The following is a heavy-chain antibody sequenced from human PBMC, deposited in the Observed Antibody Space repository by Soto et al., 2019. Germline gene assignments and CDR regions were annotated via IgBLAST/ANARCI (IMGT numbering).Heavy chain of an antibody. J-gene: IGHJ6*03. CDR1: GGPISSSNHY. Sequence: QLQLQESGPGLVKPAETLSVTCTVSGGPISSSNHYWGWIRQPPGKGLEWIGSIYYIGSTYYNPSVRSRVTISVDTSKNPFSLKVKSVTAADTAVYFCARLGDRVNYYYMDVWGKGTTVTVSS. CDR2: IYYIGST. CDR3: ARLGDRVNYYYMDV. V-gene: IGHV4-39*01. D-gene: IGHD6-13*01.